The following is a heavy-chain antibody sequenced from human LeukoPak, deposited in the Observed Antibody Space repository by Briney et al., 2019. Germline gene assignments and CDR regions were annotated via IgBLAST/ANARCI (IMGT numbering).Heavy chain of an antibody. CDR3: ARVLGGSPTQWLPSPGYYMDV. Sequence: PSETLSLTCTVSGGSISSSSYYWGWIRQPPGKGLEWIGSIYYSGSTYYNPSLKSRVTISVDTSKNQFSLKLSSVTAADTAVYYCARVLGGSPTQWLPSPGYYMDVWGKGTTVTVSS. CDR1: GGSISSSSYY. V-gene: IGHV4-39*07. J-gene: IGHJ6*03. CDR2: IYYSGST. D-gene: IGHD6-19*01.